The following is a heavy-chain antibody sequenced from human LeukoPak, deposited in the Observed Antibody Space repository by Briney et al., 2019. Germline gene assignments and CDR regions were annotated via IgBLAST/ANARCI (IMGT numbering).Heavy chain of an antibody. CDR1: GFTFSSYA. D-gene: IGHD2-8*02. Sequence: GGSLRLSCAASGFTFSSYAMHWVRQAPGKGLEWVAVISYDGSNKYYADSVKGRFTISRDNSKNTLYLQMNSLRAEDTAVYYCAKFPNRGLSNPTDQTAEYFQHWGQGTLVTVSS. J-gene: IGHJ1*01. V-gene: IGHV3-30-3*02. CDR3: AKFPNRGLSNPTDQTAEYFQH. CDR2: ISYDGSNK.